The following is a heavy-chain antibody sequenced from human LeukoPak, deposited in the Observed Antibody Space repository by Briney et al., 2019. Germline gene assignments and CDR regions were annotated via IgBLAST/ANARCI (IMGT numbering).Heavy chain of an antibody. D-gene: IGHD1-20*01. Sequence: GGSLRLSCAAPGFTFSSYSMNWVRQAPGKGLEWVSYISSSSSTIYYADSVKGRFTISRDNSKSTLFLQMNSLRVEDTAIYYCAKRTDNWNIGGPFDYWGQGTLVTVSS. V-gene: IGHV3-48*01. J-gene: IGHJ4*02. CDR2: ISSSSSTI. CDR3: AKRTDNWNIGGPFDY. CDR1: GFTFSSYS.